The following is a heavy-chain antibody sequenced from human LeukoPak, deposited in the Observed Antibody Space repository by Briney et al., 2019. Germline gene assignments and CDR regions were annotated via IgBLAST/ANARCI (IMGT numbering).Heavy chain of an antibody. Sequence: GGSLRLSCAASGFTFSDYYMSWIRQAPGKGLEWVSYISSSGSTIYYADSVKGRFTISRDNAKNSLYLQMNSLRAEDTAMYYCARDKVQGWFDPWGQGTLVTVSS. J-gene: IGHJ5*02. V-gene: IGHV3-11*01. CDR3: ARDKVQGWFDP. D-gene: IGHD1-1*01. CDR2: ISSSGSTI. CDR1: GFTFSDYY.